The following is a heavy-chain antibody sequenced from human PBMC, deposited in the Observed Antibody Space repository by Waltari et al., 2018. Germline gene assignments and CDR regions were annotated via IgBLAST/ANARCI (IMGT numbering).Heavy chain of an antibody. J-gene: IGHJ3*01. D-gene: IGHD3-10*01. V-gene: IGHV3-20*04. CDR2: INCNRGRT. Sequence: EVQLVESGGGVVRHGGSLRLSCAASGFKFDDYGMSWVRQAPGKGLGWVSGINCNRGRTGYSDSVKGRFTISRDNAKNSLYLQMNRLRAEDTALYYCARDWLMAGSPVWGQGTMVTVSS. CDR3: ARDWLMAGSPV. CDR1: GFKFDDYG.